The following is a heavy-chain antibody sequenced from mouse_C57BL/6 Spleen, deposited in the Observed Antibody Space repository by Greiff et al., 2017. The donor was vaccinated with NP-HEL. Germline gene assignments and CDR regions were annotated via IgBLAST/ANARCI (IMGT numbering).Heavy chain of an antibody. CDR3: ARGYDGWYFDV. Sequence: QVQLQQPGPELVKPGASVKISCKASGYSFTSYYIHWVKQRPGQGLEWIGWIYPGSGNTKYNEKFKGKATLTADTSSSTAYMQLSSLTSEDSAVYYCARGYDGWYFDVWGTGTTVTVSS. J-gene: IGHJ1*03. D-gene: IGHD2-2*01. CDR2: IYPGSGNT. V-gene: IGHV1-66*01. CDR1: GYSFTSYY.